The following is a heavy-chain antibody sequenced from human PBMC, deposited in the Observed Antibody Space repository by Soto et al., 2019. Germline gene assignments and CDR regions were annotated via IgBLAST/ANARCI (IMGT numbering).Heavy chain of an antibody. V-gene: IGHV4-31*03. CDR3: ARDWRFGEKYGMDV. CDR1: GGSISSGGYY. D-gene: IGHD3-3*01. Sequence: SETLSLTCTVSGGSISSGGYYWSWIRQHPGKGLEWIGYIYYSGSTYYNPSLKSRVTISVDTSKNQFSLKLSSVTAADTAVYYCARDWRFGEKYGMDVWGQGTTVTVSS. J-gene: IGHJ6*01. CDR2: IYYSGST.